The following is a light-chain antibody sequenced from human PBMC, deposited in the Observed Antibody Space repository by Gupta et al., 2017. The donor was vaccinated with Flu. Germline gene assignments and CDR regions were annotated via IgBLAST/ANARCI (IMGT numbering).Light chain of an antibody. CDR2: RNN. J-gene: IGLJ3*02. CDR1: TSNIVSNS. V-gene: IGLV1-44*01. CDR3: AAWDDSLNGVV. Sequence: QSVLTQPPSASATPGQGVIISCSGSTSNIVSNSVIWYQQYPGMAPKLLIYRNNQRPSGVPDRFSGSKSGTSASLAISGLQSEDEADYYCAAWDDSLNGVVFGGGTKLTVV.